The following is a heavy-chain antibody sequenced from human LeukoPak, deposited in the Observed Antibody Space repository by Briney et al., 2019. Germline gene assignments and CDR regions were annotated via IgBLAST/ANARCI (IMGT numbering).Heavy chain of an antibody. D-gene: IGHD2-15*01. CDR2: LSGSGGST. CDR3: AKEGEDIVVVVAATPPDY. J-gene: IGHJ4*02. Sequence: GGSPRLSCAASGFTFTSYGMRGVRQAPGYGLEWFSALSGSGGSTYYADSVKGRFTISRDNSKNTLYLQMNSLRAEDTAVYYCAKEGEDIVVVVAATPPDYWGQGTLVTVSS. V-gene: IGHV3-23*01. CDR1: GFTFTSYG.